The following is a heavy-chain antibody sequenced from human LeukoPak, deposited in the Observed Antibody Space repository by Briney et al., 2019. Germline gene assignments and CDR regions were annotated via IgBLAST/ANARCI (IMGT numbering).Heavy chain of an antibody. Sequence: SETLSLTCTVSGGSISSSSYYWGWIRQPPGKGLEWIGSIYYSGSTYYNPSLKSRVTISVDTSKNQFSLKLSSVTAADTAVCYCARDVRSGGYNWFDPWGQGTLVTVSS. V-gene: IGHV4-39*02. CDR2: IYYSGST. CDR1: GGSISSSSYY. J-gene: IGHJ5*02. CDR3: ARDVRSGGYNWFDP. D-gene: IGHD2-15*01.